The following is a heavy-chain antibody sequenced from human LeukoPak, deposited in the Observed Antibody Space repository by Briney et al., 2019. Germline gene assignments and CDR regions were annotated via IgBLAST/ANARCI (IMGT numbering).Heavy chain of an antibody. Sequence: PGGSLRLSCAASGFTFSSYSMNWVRQAPGKGLEWVSYISSSSSTIYYADSVKGRFTISRDTAKNSLFLQMNSLRAEDTAVYYCARDLGRRVTTHAFDIWGQGTMVTVSS. D-gene: IGHD2-21*02. CDR3: ARDLGRRVTTHAFDI. CDR1: GFTFSSYS. CDR2: ISSSSSTI. V-gene: IGHV3-48*01. J-gene: IGHJ3*02.